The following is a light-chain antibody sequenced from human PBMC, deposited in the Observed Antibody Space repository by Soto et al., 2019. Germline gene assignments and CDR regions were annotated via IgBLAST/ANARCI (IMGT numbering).Light chain of an antibody. CDR1: SSDVGGYNY. V-gene: IGLV2-14*01. J-gene: IGLJ1*01. CDR3: SSYRSSSTV. CDR2: EVS. Sequence: QPVLTQPASVSGSPGQSITISCTGTSSDVGGYNYVSWYQQHPGKAPKLMIYEVSNRPSGVSNRFSGSKSDNTASLTISGLQAEDEADYYCSSYRSSSTVFGTGTKVTVL.